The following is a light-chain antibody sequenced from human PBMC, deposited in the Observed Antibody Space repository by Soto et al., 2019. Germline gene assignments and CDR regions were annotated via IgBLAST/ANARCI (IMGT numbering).Light chain of an antibody. Sequence: EIVLTQSPDTLSLSPGERATLSCRASESVTSSHLAWYQQKPGQTPRLLIYDASSRATGIPGRFSGSGSGTDFTLTISRLEPEDFAVYYCQYYGSSRNTFGQGTRLEIK. CDR1: ESVTSSH. J-gene: IGKJ5*01. CDR3: QYYGSSRNT. CDR2: DAS. V-gene: IGKV3-20*01.